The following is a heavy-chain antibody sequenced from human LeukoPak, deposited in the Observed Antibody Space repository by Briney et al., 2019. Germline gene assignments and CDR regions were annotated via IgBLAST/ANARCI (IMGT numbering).Heavy chain of an antibody. J-gene: IGHJ4*02. V-gene: IGHV3-48*03. CDR2: ISSSGVLI. CDR3: ARDQAGRHSDY. CDR1: GFTFSNYE. D-gene: IGHD6-13*01. Sequence: GGSLRLSCAPSGFTFSNYEMNWVRQAPGKGLEWVSFISSSGVLIYYADSVKGRFTISRDNAKNSLYLQMNSLRAEDSAVYYCARDQAGRHSDYWGQGTLVTVSS.